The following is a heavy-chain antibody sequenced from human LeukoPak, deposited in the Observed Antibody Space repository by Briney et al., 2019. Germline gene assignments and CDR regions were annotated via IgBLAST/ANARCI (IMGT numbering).Heavy chain of an antibody. V-gene: IGHV4-39*07. J-gene: IGHJ4*02. Sequence: SETLSLTCTVSGGSISSSSYNWGWIHQPPGKGLEGIGSICDSGSTYYNPSIKSRVTISVDTSKNQFSLKLSSVTAADTAVYYCANVNTAMVSLWFDYWGQGTLVTVSS. CDR1: GGSISSSSYN. CDR2: ICDSGST. CDR3: ANVNTAMVSLWFDY. D-gene: IGHD5-18*01.